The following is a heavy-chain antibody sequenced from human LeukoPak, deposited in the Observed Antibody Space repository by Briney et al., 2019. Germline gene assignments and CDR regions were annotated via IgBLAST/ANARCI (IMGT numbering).Heavy chain of an antibody. V-gene: IGHV4-30-2*01. CDR3: ARDDDTFVRGASVY. Sequence: PSQTLSLTCTVSGDSISSGGYYWIWIRQPPGKGLEWIGCIYRSGSTYYSPSLKSRLTISVDRSKNQFSLKLNSVTAADTAVYYCARDDDTFVRGASVYWGQGTLVTVSS. J-gene: IGHJ4*02. D-gene: IGHD3-10*01. CDR2: IYRSGST. CDR1: GDSISSGGYY.